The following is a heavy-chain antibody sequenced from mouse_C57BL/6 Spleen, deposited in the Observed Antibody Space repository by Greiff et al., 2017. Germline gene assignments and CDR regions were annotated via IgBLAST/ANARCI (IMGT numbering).Heavy chain of an antibody. CDR1: GYTFTSYW. V-gene: IGHV1-52*01. D-gene: IGHD1-1*01. J-gene: IGHJ4*01. CDR3: ARDYYGAMDY. Sequence: QVQLQQPGAELVRPGSSVKLSCKASGYTFTSYWMHWVKQRPIQGLEWIGNIDPSDSETHCNQKFKDKATLTVDKSSSTAYMQLSSLTSEDSAVYYCARDYYGAMDYWGQGTSVTVSS. CDR2: IDPSDSET.